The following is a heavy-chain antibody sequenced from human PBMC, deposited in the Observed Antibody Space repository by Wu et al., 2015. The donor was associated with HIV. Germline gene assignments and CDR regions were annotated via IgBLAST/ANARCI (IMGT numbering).Heavy chain of an antibody. CDR2: IVPIFGTA. Sequence: QVQLVQSGAEVKKPGSSVKVSCKASGDTFSSYAITWVRQAPGQGLEWLGGIVPIFGTANYAQKFQGRVTITTDESTSTAYMELSSLRSEDTAVYYCARSPYYYGSGRPQAYYYYGMDVWGQGTTVTVSS. V-gene: IGHV1-69*05. CDR1: GDTFSSYA. D-gene: IGHD3-10*01. CDR3: ARSPYYYGSGRPQAYYYYGMDV. J-gene: IGHJ6*02.